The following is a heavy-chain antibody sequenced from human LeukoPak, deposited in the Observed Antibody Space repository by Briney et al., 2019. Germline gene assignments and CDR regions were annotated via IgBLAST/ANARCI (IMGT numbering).Heavy chain of an antibody. CDR1: GFTFSDYE. V-gene: IGHV3-48*03. CDR2: ISGDGSTI. J-gene: IGHJ4*02. D-gene: IGHD3-16*02. Sequence: GGSLRLSCTASGFTFSDYEMDWVRQAPEKGLEWVSYISGDGSTIYYAGSVKGRFTISRDNAKNSLYLQMNSLRAEDTAVYYCARAIYHLDYWGQGALVTVSS. CDR3: ARAIYHLDY.